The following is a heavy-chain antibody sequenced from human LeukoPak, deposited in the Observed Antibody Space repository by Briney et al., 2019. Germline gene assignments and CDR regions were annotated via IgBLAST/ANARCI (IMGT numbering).Heavy chain of an antibody. CDR2: INHSGST. D-gene: IGHD3-16*01. CDR3: ARVPPWGDYWYFDL. CDR1: GGSFSGYY. Sequence: SETLSLTCAVYGGSFSGYYWSWIRQPPGKGLEWIGEINHSGSTNYNPSLKSRVTISVDTSKNQFSLKLSSVTAADTAVYYCARVPPWGDYWYFDLWGRGTLVTVSS. V-gene: IGHV4-34*01. J-gene: IGHJ2*01.